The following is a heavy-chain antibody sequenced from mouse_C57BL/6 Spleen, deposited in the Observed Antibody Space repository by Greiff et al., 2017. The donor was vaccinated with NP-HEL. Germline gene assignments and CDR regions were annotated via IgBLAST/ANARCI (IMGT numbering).Heavy chain of an antibody. CDR1: GYTFTSYD. CDR3: ASSAGYHSNRNYFDY. Sequence: QVQLQQSGPELVKPGASVKLSCKASGYTFTSYDINWVKQRPGQGLEWIGWIYPRDGSTKYNEKFKGKATLTVDTSSSTAYMELHSLTSKDSAVYVCASSAGYHSNRNYFDYWGQGTTLTVSS. V-gene: IGHV1-85*01. D-gene: IGHD2-5*01. CDR2: IYPRDGST. J-gene: IGHJ2*01.